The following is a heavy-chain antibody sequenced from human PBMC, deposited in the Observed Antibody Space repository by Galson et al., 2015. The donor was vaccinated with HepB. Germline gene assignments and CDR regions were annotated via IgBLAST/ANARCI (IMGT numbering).Heavy chain of an antibody. CDR1: GFTFSSYA. CDR3: AKALSSGFDYFDY. D-gene: IGHD3-22*01. J-gene: IGHJ4*02. Sequence: SLRLSCAASGFTFSSYAMSWVRQAPGKGLEWVSAISGSGGSTYYADSVKGRFTISRDNSKNTLYLQMNSLRAEDTAVYYCAKALSSGFDYFDYWGQGTLVTVSS. CDR2: ISGSGGST. V-gene: IGHV3-23*01.